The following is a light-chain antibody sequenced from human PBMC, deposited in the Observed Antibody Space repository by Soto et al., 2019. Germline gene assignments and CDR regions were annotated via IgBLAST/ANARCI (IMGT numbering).Light chain of an antibody. CDR1: SSNIGSGT. V-gene: IGLV1-44*01. Sequence: QSALTQPPSASGTPGQRVTISCSGSSSNIGSGTVNWYQQLPGAAPKLLIYNNNQRPSGLPDRFSGSKSGTSDSLAISGLQAEDEADYYCASWDVTLNGLYVFGTGTKVTVL. CDR3: ASWDVTLNGLYV. J-gene: IGLJ1*01. CDR2: NNN.